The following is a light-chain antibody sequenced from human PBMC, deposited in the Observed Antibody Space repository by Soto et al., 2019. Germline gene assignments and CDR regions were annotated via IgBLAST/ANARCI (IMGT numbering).Light chain of an antibody. CDR3: CSHAGSTTLYV. Sequence: QSALTQPASVSGSPGQSITISCTGTSSDVGSYNLVSWYQQHPGTAPKLMIYEAFKRPSGVSNRFSGSKSGDTASLTISGLQAEDEADYYCCSHAGSTTLYVFGTGTKLTVL. V-gene: IGLV2-23*01. J-gene: IGLJ1*01. CDR1: SSDVGSYNL. CDR2: EAF.